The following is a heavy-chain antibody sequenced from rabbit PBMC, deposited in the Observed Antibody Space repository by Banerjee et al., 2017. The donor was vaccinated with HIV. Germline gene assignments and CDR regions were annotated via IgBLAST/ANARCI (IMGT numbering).Heavy chain of an antibody. Sequence: QEQLEESGGDLVKPEGSLTLTCTASGFDFSTSGMCWVRQAPGKGPEWIACIYFGDGSTYYASWAKGPFTISKTSSTTVTLQMTSLTAADTATYFCARDLAGVIGWNFNLWGQGTLVTVS. CDR3: ARDLAGVIGWNFNL. D-gene: IGHD4-1*01. J-gene: IGHJ4*01. CDR1: GFDFSTSG. V-gene: IGHV1S45*01. CDR2: IYFGDGST.